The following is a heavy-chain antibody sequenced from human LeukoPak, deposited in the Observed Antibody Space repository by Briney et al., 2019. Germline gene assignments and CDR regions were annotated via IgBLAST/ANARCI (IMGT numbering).Heavy chain of an antibody. D-gene: IGHD3-22*01. CDR1: GFTFSSYS. CDR2: ISSSSSYI. J-gene: IGHJ4*02. Sequence: GGSLRLSCAASGFTFSSYSMNWVRQAPGKGLEWVSSISSSSSYIYYADSVKGRFTISRDNAKNSLYLQMNSLRAEDTAVYYCATYYYDSSGYYDIDYWGQGTLVTVSS. V-gene: IGHV3-21*01. CDR3: ATYYYDSSGYYDIDY.